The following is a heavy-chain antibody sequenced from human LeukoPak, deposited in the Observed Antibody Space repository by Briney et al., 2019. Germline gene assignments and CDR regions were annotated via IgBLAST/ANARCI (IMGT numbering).Heavy chain of an antibody. Sequence: PSETLSLTWTVSGXSISHYYWSWIRQPPKKGLEWIGYTYYGGSTKFNPSLKSRVAISVDTSKKQFSLNLTSVTAADTAVYYCARGPSVTSIGGPWGQGTLVTVSA. D-gene: IGHD4-17*01. V-gene: IGHV4-59*01. CDR2: TYYGGST. CDR1: GXSISHYY. J-gene: IGHJ5*02. CDR3: ARGPSVTSIGGP.